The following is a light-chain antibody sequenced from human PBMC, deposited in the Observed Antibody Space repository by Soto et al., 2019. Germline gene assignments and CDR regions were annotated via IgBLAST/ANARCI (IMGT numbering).Light chain of an antibody. CDR2: GAS. Sequence: EIVLTQSPGTLSLSPGEIATLSFSASQSVSSSYLAWYQQKPGQAPRLLIYGASSRATGIPDRFSGSGSGTDFTLPISRLEPEDFAVYYCQQYGSSGTFGQGTKVDI. J-gene: IGKJ1*01. CDR3: QQYGSSGT. CDR1: QSVSSSY. V-gene: IGKV3-20*01.